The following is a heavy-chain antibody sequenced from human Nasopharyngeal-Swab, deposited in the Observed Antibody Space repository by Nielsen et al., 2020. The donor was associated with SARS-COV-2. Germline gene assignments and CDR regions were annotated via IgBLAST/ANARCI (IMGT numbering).Heavy chain of an antibody. Sequence: SQTLSLTCAVYGGSFSAYFWSWIRQPPGKGLEWIGGINHSGDTNYNPSLKSRVTISLDTSKNQFSLKLSSVTAADTAVYYCARGGVVVPAAIRTYYYYYYAMDVWGQGTTVTVSS. J-gene: IGHJ6*02. D-gene: IGHD2-2*01. CDR1: GGSFSAYF. CDR3: ARGGVVVPAAIRTYYYYYYAMDV. V-gene: IGHV4-34*01. CDR2: INHSGDT.